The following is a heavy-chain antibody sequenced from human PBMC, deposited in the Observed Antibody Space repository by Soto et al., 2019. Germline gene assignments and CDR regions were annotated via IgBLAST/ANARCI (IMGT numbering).Heavy chain of an antibody. CDR2: INHSGST. J-gene: IGHJ5*02. CDR1: GGSFSGYY. V-gene: IGHV4-34*01. D-gene: IGHD6-13*01. Sequence: PSETLSLTCAVYGGSFSGYYWSWIRQPPGKGLEWIGEINHSGSTNYNPSLKSRVTISVDTSKNQFSLKLSSVTAADTAVYYCERAKRAYSSSWYYWFDPWGQGTLVTVSS. CDR3: ERAKRAYSSSWYYWFDP.